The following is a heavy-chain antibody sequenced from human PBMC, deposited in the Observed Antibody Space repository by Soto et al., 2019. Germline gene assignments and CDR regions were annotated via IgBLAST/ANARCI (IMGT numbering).Heavy chain of an antibody. Sequence: QVQLVESGGGVVQPGRSLRLSCAASGFTFSSYGMHWVRQAPGKGLEWVAVIWYDGSNKYYADSVKGRFTISRDNSKNTVYLQMNSLSDEDTAVYYCARDSLAYYDFWSGSYFDYWGQGTLVTVSS. CDR1: GFTFSSYG. V-gene: IGHV3-33*01. CDR3: ARDSLAYYDFWSGSYFDY. J-gene: IGHJ4*02. CDR2: IWYDGSNK. D-gene: IGHD3-3*01.